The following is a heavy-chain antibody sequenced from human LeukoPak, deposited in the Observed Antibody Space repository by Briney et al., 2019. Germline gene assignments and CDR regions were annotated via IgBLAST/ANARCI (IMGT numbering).Heavy chain of an antibody. Sequence: SETLSLTCIVSGGSISGFYWSWIRQPAGKGLEWIGRIYPSGGTNYNPSLKSRVTMSTDTSKNQFSLKLRPVTAADTAVYYCAREYGDLDYWGQGTLVTVS. D-gene: IGHD4-17*01. CDR1: GGSISGFY. V-gene: IGHV4-4*07. CDR3: AREYGDLDY. J-gene: IGHJ4*02. CDR2: IYPSGGT.